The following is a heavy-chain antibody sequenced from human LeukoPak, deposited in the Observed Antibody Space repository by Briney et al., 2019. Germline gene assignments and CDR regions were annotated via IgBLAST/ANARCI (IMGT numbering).Heavy chain of an antibody. CDR3: ARRSGQPGIASDY. CDR1: GYSFTSYW. D-gene: IGHD6-13*01. J-gene: IGHJ4*02. CDR2: IYPGDSDT. V-gene: IGHV5-51*01. Sequence: GESLKISCKGSGYSFTSYWIGWVSQMPGERLEGVGIIYPGDSDTRYSPSFQGQVTISADKSISTAYLQWSSLKASDTAMYYCARRSGQPGIASDYWGQGTLVTVSS.